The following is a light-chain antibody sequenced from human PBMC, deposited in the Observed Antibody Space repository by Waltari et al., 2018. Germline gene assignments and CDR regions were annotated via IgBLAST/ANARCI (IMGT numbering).Light chain of an antibody. V-gene: IGLV2-14*01. CDR3: SSYTSSSTLVV. J-gene: IGLJ2*01. CDR2: EVS. CDR1: SSDVGGYNY. Sequence: QSALTQPASVSGSPGQSLTIPCPGPSSDVGGYNYVPWYQQHPGKAPKLMIYEVSNRPSGVSNRFSGSKSGNTASLTISGLQAEDEADYYCSSYTSSSTLVVFGGGTKLTVL.